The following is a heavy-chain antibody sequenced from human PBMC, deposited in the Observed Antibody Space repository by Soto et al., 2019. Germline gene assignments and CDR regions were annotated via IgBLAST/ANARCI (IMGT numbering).Heavy chain of an antibody. CDR2: ISAYNGNT. Sequence: ASLKVSCKASGYTFTSYGISWVRRAPGQGLEWMGWISAYNGNTNYAQKLQGRVTMTTDTSTSTAYMELRSLRSDDTAVYYCASPYCSSTSCYPYYYYGMDVWGQGTTVTVSS. CDR1: GYTFTSYG. CDR3: ASPYCSSTSCYPYYYYGMDV. V-gene: IGHV1-18*04. J-gene: IGHJ6*02. D-gene: IGHD2-2*01.